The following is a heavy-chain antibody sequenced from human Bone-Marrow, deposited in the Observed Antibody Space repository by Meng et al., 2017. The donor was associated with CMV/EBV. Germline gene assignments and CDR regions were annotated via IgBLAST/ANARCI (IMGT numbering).Heavy chain of an antibody. CDR2: IKDNGDEK. D-gene: IGHD3-16*01. J-gene: IGHJ1*01. Sequence: GESLKISCAASGFTFSNYWMTWVRQAPGKGLEWVANIKDNGDEKHHMDSAKGRFTISRDNAKNSLFLQMNSLRAEDTAVYYCARGRYSWGEWGQGTLVTVPS. V-gene: IGHV3-7*01. CDR1: GFTFSNYW. CDR3: ARGRYSWGE.